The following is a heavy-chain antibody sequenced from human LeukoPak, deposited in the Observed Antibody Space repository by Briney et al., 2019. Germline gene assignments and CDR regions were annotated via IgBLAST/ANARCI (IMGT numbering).Heavy chain of an antibody. CDR1: GFTFTTYW. D-gene: IGHD3-22*01. CDR2: IKQDGSEK. Sequence: GGSLRLSCAASGFTFTTYWMTWVRQAPGKGLEWVANIKQDGSEKYYVDSVRGRFTVSRDNAKNSLYLQMNSLRAEDTAVYYCARGPFYDSSGYPYYYYGMDVWGQGTTVTVSS. CDR3: ARGPFYDSSGYPYYYYGMDV. J-gene: IGHJ6*02. V-gene: IGHV3-7*01.